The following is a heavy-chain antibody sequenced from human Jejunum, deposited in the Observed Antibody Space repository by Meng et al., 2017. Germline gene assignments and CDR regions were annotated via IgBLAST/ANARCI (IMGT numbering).Heavy chain of an antibody. V-gene: IGHV1-8*01. CDR3: ARGSARMDDA. CDR2: MHPSSGDT. D-gene: IGHD2-15*01. Sequence: QVQLVQSGAEVKKPGASVKVSCRTSGYTFTTYYLNWVRQASGQGFEWMGWMHPSSGDTDYAQKFQGRVPMTRDTSINTAYLELYSLRSEDTAVYYCARGSARMDDAWGQGTLVTVSS. CDR1: GYTFTTYY. J-gene: IGHJ5*02.